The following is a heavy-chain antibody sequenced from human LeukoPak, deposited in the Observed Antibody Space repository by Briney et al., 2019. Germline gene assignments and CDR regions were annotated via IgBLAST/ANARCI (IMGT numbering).Heavy chain of an antibody. Sequence: PGGSLRPSCAASGFTFSMYVMNWVRQAPGKGPEWVAVISNDGGNKFYADSVKGRFTISRDNSKTTLYLQMNSLRAEDTAVYYCARDNMAAAGNSYYYGLDVWGQGTTVTVSS. D-gene: IGHD6-13*01. CDR2: ISNDGGNK. J-gene: IGHJ6*02. CDR3: ARDNMAAAGNSYYYGLDV. CDR1: GFTFSMYV. V-gene: IGHV3-30*03.